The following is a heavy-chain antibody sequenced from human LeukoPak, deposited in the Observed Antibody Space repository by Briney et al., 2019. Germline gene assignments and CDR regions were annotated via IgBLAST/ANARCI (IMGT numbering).Heavy chain of an antibody. Sequence: GRSLRLSCTGFGFTFGDHAMAWVRQAPGKGLEWVGFIRSKTYGGTTEYAASVKVRFTISRADSISIAYLQMNSLKTEDTAVYYCGRGPIQLWLHNGMDVWGQGTTVTVSS. CDR2: IRSKTYGGTT. D-gene: IGHD5-18*01. CDR3: GRGPIQLWLHNGMDV. J-gene: IGHJ6*02. V-gene: IGHV3-49*04. CDR1: GFTFGDHA.